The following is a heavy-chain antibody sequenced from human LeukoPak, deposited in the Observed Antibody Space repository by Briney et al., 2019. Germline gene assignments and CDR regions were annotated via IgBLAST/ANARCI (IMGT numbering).Heavy chain of an antibody. V-gene: IGHV3-30*04. CDR2: ISYDGSNK. Sequence: GGSLRLSCAASGFTFSSYAMHRVRQAPGKGLEWVAVISYDGSNKYYADSVKGRFTISRDNSKNTLYLQMNSLRAEDTAVYYCARDFCSGGSCYSSEYFQHWGQGTLVTVSS. J-gene: IGHJ1*01. CDR3: ARDFCSGGSCYSSEYFQH. D-gene: IGHD2-15*01. CDR1: GFTFSSYA.